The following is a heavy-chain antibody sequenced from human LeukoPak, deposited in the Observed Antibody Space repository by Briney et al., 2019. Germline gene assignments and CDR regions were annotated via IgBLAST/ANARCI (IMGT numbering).Heavy chain of an antibody. CDR2: IYYSGST. CDR3: ARSGRYSYGLI. Sequence: PSQTLSLACTVSGGSISSGGYYWSWILQHPGKGLEWIGYIYYSGSTYYNPSLKSRVTISAGTSKNQSSLKLSSVTAADTAVYYCARSGRYSYGLIWGQGTLVTVSS. V-gene: IGHV4-31*03. J-gene: IGHJ4*02. D-gene: IGHD5-18*01. CDR1: GGSISSGGYY.